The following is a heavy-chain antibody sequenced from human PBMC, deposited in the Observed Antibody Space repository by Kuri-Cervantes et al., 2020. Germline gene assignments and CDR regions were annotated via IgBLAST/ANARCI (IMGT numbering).Heavy chain of an antibody. D-gene: IGHD4-17*01. CDR2: ISWNSGSI. V-gene: IGHV3-9*01. CDR1: GFTFDDYA. J-gene: IGHJ6*02. Sequence: GGSLRLSCAASGFTFDDYAMHWVRQAPGKGLEWVSGISWNSGSIGYADSVKGRFTISRDNAKNSLYLQMNSLKTEDTAVYYCVVTTAYYYYGMDVWGQGTTVTVSS. CDR3: VVTTAYYYYGMDV.